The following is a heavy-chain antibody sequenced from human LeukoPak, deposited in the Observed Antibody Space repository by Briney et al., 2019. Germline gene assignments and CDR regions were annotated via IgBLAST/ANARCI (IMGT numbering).Heavy chain of an antibody. CDR1: GYSISSGYY. Sequence: PSETLSLTCTVSGYSISSGYYWGWIRQPPGKGLEWIGRIYHSGSTYYNPSLKSRVTISVDTSKNQFSLKLSSVTAADTAVYYCATHKLYCSSTSCYDNWFDPWGQGTLVTVSS. V-gene: IGHV4-38-2*02. D-gene: IGHD2-2*01. J-gene: IGHJ5*02. CDR3: ATHKLYCSSTSCYDNWFDP. CDR2: IYHSGST.